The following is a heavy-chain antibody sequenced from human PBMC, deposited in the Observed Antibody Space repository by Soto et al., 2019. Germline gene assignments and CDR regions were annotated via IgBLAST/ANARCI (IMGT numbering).Heavy chain of an antibody. CDR3: AREGILGLFAAYDL. D-gene: IGHD3-3*01. CDR1: VFTSSG. Sequence: ASVKVSCKASVFTSSGISWVRQAPGQRLEWMGWISTHNGNTIYAQKFQGRVIMTMDTSTTTVYMELRSLRPDDTAVYLCAREGILGLFAAYDLWGQGTTVPLS. J-gene: IGHJ3*01. CDR2: ISTHNGNT. V-gene: IGHV1-18*04.